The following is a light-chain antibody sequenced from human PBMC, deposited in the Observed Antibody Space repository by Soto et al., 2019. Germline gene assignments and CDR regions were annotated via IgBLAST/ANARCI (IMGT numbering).Light chain of an antibody. V-gene: IGKV3-20*01. Sequence: EIVLTQSPGTLSLSPGERATLSCRASQSVSSSYLAWYQQKPGQAPRLLIYGASSRATGIPDRFSGSGSGTDFTLTITSLEPEDFAVYYCHQYGSSPPITFGPGTRLEI. CDR1: QSVSSSY. CDR2: GAS. J-gene: IGKJ5*01. CDR3: HQYGSSPPIT.